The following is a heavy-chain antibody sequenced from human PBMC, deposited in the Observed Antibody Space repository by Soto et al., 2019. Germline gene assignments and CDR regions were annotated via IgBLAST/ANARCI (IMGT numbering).Heavy chain of an antibody. CDR3: ARGRRYCSGGSCYLNWFDP. CDR1: GGSISSYY. Sequence: SETLSLTCTVSGGSISSYYWSCIRQPPGKGLEWIVYIYYSGSTNYNPSLKSRVTISVDTYKNQFSLKLSSVTAADTAVYYCARGRRYCSGGSCYLNWFDPWGQGTLVTSPQ. CDR2: IYYSGST. V-gene: IGHV4-59*01. D-gene: IGHD2-15*01. J-gene: IGHJ5*02.